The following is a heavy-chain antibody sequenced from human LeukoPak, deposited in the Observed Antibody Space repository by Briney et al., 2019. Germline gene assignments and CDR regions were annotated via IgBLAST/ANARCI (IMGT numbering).Heavy chain of an antibody. CDR1: GYTFTGYY. D-gene: IGHD3-10*01. Sequence: GASVKVSCKASGYTFTGYYMHWVRQAPGQGLEWMGWINPNSGGTNYAKKLQGRVTMTTDTSTSTAYMELRSLRSDDTAVYYCARPSVWGSGSYYFDYWGQGTLVTVSS. V-gene: IGHV1-2*02. CDR3: ARPSVWGSGSYYFDY. J-gene: IGHJ4*02. CDR2: INPNSGGT.